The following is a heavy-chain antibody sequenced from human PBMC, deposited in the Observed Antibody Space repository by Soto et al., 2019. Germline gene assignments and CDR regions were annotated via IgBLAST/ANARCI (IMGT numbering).Heavy chain of an antibody. CDR1: GYTFTSYA. D-gene: IGHD6-13*01. J-gene: IGHJ2*01. CDR3: ARAPAPGIAPTNWYFDL. CDR2: INAGNGNT. Sequence: ASVKVSCKASGYTFTSYAMHWVRQAPGQRLEWMGWINAGNGNTKYSQKFQGRVTITRDTSASTAYMELSSLRSEDTAVYYCARAPAPGIAPTNWYFDLWGRGTLVTVSS. V-gene: IGHV1-3*01.